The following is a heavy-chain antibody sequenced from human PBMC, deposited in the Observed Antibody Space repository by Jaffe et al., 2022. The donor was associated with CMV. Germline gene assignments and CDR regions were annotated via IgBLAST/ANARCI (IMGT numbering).Heavy chain of an antibody. V-gene: IGHV3-23*01. J-gene: IGHJ6*02. D-gene: IGHD3-3*01. CDR1: GFTFRNYA. CDR2: ISHSGETT. Sequence: EVQLLESGGDLVQPGGSLRLSCAASGFTFRNYAMSWVRQTPEKGLEWVSAISHSGETTYYADSVKGRFTTSRDNSKNTLYLQMNSLRVDDTAIYYCADSLRFSPSAVWGQGTTVTVSS. CDR3: ADSLRFSPSAV.